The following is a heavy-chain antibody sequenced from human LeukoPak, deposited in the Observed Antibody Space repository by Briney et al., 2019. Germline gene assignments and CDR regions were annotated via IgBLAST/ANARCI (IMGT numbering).Heavy chain of an antibody. Sequence: AASVKVSSKASGYTFTSYYMHWVRQAPGQGLEWMGIINPSGGSTSYAQKFQGRVTMTRDTSTSTVYMELSSLRSEDTAVYYCARDHDSSGYYPNYFDYWGQGTLVTVSS. V-gene: IGHV1-46*01. CDR2: INPSGGST. J-gene: IGHJ4*02. D-gene: IGHD3-22*01. CDR1: GYTFTSYY. CDR3: ARDHDSSGYYPNYFDY.